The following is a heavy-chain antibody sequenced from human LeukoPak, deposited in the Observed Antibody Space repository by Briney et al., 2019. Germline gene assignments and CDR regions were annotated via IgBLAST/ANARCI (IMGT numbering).Heavy chain of an antibody. CDR2: ISSISYI. Sequence: GGSLRLSCAASGFTFSSYSMNWVRQAPGKGLEWVSSISSISYIYYADSVKGRFTISRDTAKNPLYLQMNSLRAEDTAVYYCARDQYGGYALDYWGQGTLVTVPS. CDR3: ARDQYGGYALDY. J-gene: IGHJ4*02. D-gene: IGHD4-17*01. V-gene: IGHV3-21*01. CDR1: GFTFSSYS.